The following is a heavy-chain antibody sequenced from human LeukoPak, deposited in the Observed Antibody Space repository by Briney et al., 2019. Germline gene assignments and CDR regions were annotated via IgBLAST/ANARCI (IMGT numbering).Heavy chain of an antibody. D-gene: IGHD6-13*01. CDR3: ARDKMAAAGTLDWFDP. V-gene: IGHV1-18*01. CDR2: ISAYNGNT. Sequence: ASVKVSCKASGYTFTSFGISWVRQAPGQGLEWMGWISAYNGNTNYAQKLQGRVTMTTDTSTSTAYMELRSLRSDDTAVYYCARDKMAAAGTLDWFDPWGQGTLVTVSS. CDR1: GYTFTSFG. J-gene: IGHJ5*02.